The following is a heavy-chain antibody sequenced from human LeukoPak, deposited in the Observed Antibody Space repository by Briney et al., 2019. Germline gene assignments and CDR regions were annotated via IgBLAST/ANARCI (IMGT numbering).Heavy chain of an antibody. V-gene: IGHV3-30*02. Sequence: GSLRLSCAASGFTFSSYGMHWVRQAPGKGLEWAAFIRYDGSNKYYADSVKGRFTISRDTSKNTVSLQMNSLRAEDTAVYYCAGDKTTGGWYEFDYWGQGTLVTVSS. CDR2: IRYDGSNK. J-gene: IGHJ4*02. CDR1: GFTFSSYG. CDR3: AGDKTTGGWYEFDY. D-gene: IGHD6-19*01.